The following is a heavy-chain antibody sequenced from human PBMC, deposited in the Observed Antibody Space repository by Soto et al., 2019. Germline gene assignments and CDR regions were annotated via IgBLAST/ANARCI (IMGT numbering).Heavy chain of an antibody. V-gene: IGHV4-39*01. CDR3: ARQDPRDYFDY. CDR2: ISYVGNT. CDR1: GGSISSRSYY. Sequence: SETLSLTCTVSGGSISSRSYYWVWIRQPPGKGLEWIGSISYVGNTYYSASLKSRVTMSVDTSKNQFSLRLSSVTAADTVVYYCARQDPRDYFDYWGQGILVTVSS. J-gene: IGHJ4*02.